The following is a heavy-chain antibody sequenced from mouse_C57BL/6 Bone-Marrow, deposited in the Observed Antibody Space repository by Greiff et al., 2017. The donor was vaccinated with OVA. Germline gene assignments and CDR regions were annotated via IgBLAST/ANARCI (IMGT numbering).Heavy chain of an antibody. D-gene: IGHD1-1*02. V-gene: IGHV1-81*01. CDR2: IYPRSGNT. CDR1: GYTFTSYG. CDR3: AEECTGTWFAY. J-gene: IGHJ3*01. Sequence: LQESGAELARPGASVKLSCKASGYTFTSYGISWVKQRTGQGLEWIGEIYPRSGNTYYNEKFKGKATLTADKSSSTAYMELRSLTDEDSAVYFCAEECTGTWFAYWGQGTLVTVSA.